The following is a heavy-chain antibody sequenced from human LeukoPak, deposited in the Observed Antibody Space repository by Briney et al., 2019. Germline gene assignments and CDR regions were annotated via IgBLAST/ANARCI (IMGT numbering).Heavy chain of an antibody. D-gene: IGHD1-26*01. CDR3: AGGSYYVPFDY. CDR2: IKEDGSER. CDR1: GFTFSSYA. J-gene: IGHJ4*02. V-gene: IGHV3-7*03. Sequence: GGSLRLSCAASGFTFSSYAMHWVRQTPGKGLEWVASIKEDGSERQYVDSVKGRFSISRDNTKGSLFLQLNSLRAEDTAVYYCAGGSYYVPFDYWGQGTLVTVSS.